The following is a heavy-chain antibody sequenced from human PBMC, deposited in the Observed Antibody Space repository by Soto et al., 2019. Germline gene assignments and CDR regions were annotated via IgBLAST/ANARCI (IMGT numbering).Heavy chain of an antibody. D-gene: IGHD2-8*02. CDR1: DYTFTCYC. J-gene: IGHJ6*02. Sequence: SVKVSCKSSDYTFTCYCINWVRQTPGQGLEWLGLMNPYNAKTRDAPKLQDRVTMTGDTTTRTAYLEVRSLTSEDRAAYFFAGTGGHYFGLDVWGQGTTVTASS. V-gene: IGHV1-18*04. CDR2: MNPYNAKT. CDR3: AGTGGHYFGLDV.